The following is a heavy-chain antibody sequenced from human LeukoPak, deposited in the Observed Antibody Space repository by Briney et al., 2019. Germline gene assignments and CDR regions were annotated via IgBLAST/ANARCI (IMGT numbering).Heavy chain of an antibody. Sequence: SETLSLTCTVSDYSISSSYYWGWIRQPPGKGLEWIGSIYYSGSTYYNPSLKSRVTISVDTSKNQFSLKLSSVTAADTAVYYCARQLVVTPSTWYYFDYWGQGTLVTVSS. V-gene: IGHV4-39*01. CDR2: IYYSGST. D-gene: IGHD4-23*01. CDR3: ARQLVVTPSTWYYFDY. CDR1: DYSISSSYY. J-gene: IGHJ4*02.